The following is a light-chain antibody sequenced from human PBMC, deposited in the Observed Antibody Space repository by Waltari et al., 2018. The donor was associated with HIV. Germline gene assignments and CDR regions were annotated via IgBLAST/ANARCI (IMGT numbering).Light chain of an antibody. J-gene: IGKJ2*01. CDR1: QSVSTW. Sequence: DIQMTPSPSSVSASVGARVTITCRASQSVSTWLIWYQQKAGKAPKLLIYAASSLQLGVPPRFNGTVSGRDFTLTIKNLQPEDSATYFCQQAYTLPYTFGQGTKLEIK. V-gene: IGKV1-12*01. CDR2: AAS. CDR3: QQAYTLPYT.